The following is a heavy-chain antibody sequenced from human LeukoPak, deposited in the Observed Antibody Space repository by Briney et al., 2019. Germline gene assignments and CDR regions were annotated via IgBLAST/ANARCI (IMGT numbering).Heavy chain of an antibody. D-gene: IGHD1-14*01. Sequence: SETLSLTCTVSGGPISSYYWSWIRQPPGKGLEWIGYIYYSGSTNYNPSLKSRVTISVDTSKNQFSLKLSSVTAADTAVYYCASRSGTGYYYYGMDVWGQGTTVTVSS. CDR2: IYYSGST. CDR1: GGPISSYY. CDR3: ASRSGTGYYYYGMDV. V-gene: IGHV4-59*01. J-gene: IGHJ6*02.